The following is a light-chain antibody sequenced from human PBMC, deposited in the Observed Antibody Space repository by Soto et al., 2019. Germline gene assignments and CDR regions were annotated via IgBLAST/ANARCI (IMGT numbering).Light chain of an antibody. J-gene: IGKJ4*02. CDR2: DTY. Sequence: EIVLTQSPATLSLSPGERATLSCRASQDIGSYLAWYQQKPGQAPRLLIYDTYSRATGIPARFSGSGSGTDFTLTISSLEPEDFAVYYCQQRSNWPPFGGGTKVEI. CDR1: QDIGSY. CDR3: QQRSNWPP. V-gene: IGKV3-11*01.